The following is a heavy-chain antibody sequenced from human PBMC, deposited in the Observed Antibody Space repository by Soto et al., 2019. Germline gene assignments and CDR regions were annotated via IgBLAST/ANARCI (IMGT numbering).Heavy chain of an antibody. CDR3: ARPASGGSRDASDV. CDR2: IDPTDSFT. V-gene: IGHV5-10-1*01. J-gene: IGHJ3*01. D-gene: IGHD2-15*01. Sequence: GESLKISCKASGYKFTTFWLNWVRQTPGKGLEWLGRIDPTDSFTNYSPPFEGHVTISVDRSISTAYLQWNSLQASDTAIYYCARPASGGSRDASDVRGQGTTVTVSS. CDR1: GYKFTTFW.